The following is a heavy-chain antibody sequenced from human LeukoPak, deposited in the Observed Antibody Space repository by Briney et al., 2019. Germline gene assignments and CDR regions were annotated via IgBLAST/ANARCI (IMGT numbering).Heavy chain of an antibody. V-gene: IGHV1-46*01. J-gene: IGHJ4*02. CDR2: INPTGGST. CDR3: ARGAAGTVYYFDY. D-gene: IGHD6-13*01. Sequence: ASVKVSCKASGYTFINYYIHWVRQAPGQGLEWVGIINPTGGSTSYGQKFQGRVTMTRDTSTSTVYMELSSLRSEDTAVYYCARGAAGTVYYFDYWGQGTLVTVSS. CDR1: GYTFINYY.